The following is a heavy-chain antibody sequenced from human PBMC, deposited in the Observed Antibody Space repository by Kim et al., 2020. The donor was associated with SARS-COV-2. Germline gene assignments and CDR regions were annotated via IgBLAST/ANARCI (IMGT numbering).Heavy chain of an antibody. V-gene: IGHV1-3*01. Sequence: ASVKVSCKASGDTFTIHAFHWVRQAPGQGLEWMGWIHGGYGNTKYSQKFQGRVTITRDTSASTVYMELTSLTSEDTAVYFCTRYNSGSTFDPWGQGTLVTVSS. CDR3: TRYNSGSTFDP. CDR2: IHGGYGNT. D-gene: IGHD6-19*01. J-gene: IGHJ5*02. CDR1: GDTFTIHA.